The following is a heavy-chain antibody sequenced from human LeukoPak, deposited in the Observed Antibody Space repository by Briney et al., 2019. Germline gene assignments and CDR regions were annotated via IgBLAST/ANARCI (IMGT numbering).Heavy chain of an antibody. V-gene: IGHV4-34*01. J-gene: IGHJ5*02. CDR2: INHSGST. CDR3: SRGSISMIVVVYSRFHP. D-gene: IGHD3-22*01. Sequence: SETLSLTCAVYGGSFSGYYWSWIRQPPGKGLEWIGEINHSGSTNYNPSLKSRVTISVDTSKNQFSLKLSSVTAADTAVYYWSRGSISMIVVVYSRFHPWGQGTLVTVSS. CDR1: GGSFSGYY.